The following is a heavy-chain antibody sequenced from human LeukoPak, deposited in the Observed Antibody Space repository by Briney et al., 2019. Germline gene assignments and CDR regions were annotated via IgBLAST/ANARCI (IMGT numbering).Heavy chain of an antibody. J-gene: IGHJ4*02. V-gene: IGHV3-21*01. CDR3: AKEFTIFGGPGYFDS. CDR1: GFTFSSYS. Sequence: GGSLRLSCAASGFTFSSYSMNWVRQAPGKGLEWVLSISSSSSYIYYADSVKGRFTISRDNAKNSLYLQMNSLRAEDTAVYYCAKEFTIFGGPGYFDSWGQGTLVTASS. CDR2: ISSSSSYI. D-gene: IGHD3-3*01.